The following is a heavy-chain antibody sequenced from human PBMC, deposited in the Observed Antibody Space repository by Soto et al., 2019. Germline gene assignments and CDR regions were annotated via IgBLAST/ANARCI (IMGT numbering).Heavy chain of an antibody. Sequence: SETLSLTCTVSGGSISSYYWSWIRQPPGKGLEWIGYIYYSGSTNYNHSLKSRVTISVDTSKNQFSLKLSSVTAADTAVYYCARDKPSHYYYYYLYVRGKGTTVTVSS. CDR1: GGSISSYY. J-gene: IGHJ6*03. CDR2: IYYSGST. D-gene: IGHD6-6*01. V-gene: IGHV4-59*01. CDR3: ARDKPSHYYYYYLYV.